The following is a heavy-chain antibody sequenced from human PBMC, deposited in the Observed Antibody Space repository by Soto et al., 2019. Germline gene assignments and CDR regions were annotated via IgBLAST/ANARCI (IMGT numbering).Heavy chain of an antibody. J-gene: IGHJ4*02. CDR3: ARGPTITTDF. V-gene: IGHV4-59*01. CDR1: GGSMSRYS. CDR2: MYYSGTT. Sequence: SETLSLTCTISGGSMSRYSCHWLRQPPGKGLEWIAYMYYSGTTDYNPSLKSRVSMSLDSSTNQFSLRLSSVTAADPAVYFCARGPTITTDFWGRGILVTVSS. D-gene: IGHD3-9*01.